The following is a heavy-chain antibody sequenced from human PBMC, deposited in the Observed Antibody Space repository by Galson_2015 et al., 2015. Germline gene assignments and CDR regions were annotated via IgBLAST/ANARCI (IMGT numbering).Heavy chain of an antibody. J-gene: IGHJ4*02. CDR3: ARDKGHLLATYYFDY. V-gene: IGHV3-74*01. CDR1: GFTFSSYW. Sequence: SLRLSCAASGFTFSSYWMHWVRQAPGKGLVWVSRINSDGSSTSYADSVKGRFTISRDNAKNTLYLQMNSLRAEDTAVYYCARDKGHLLATYYFDYWGQGALVTVSS. CDR2: INSDGSST. D-gene: IGHD5-12*01.